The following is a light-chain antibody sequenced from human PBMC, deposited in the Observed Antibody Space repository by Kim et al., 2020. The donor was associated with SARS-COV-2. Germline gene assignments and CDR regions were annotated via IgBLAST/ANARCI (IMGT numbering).Light chain of an antibody. CDR3: QQYNSWYS. CDR1: QSVNSN. V-gene: IGKV3-15*01. CDR2: GAS. J-gene: IGKJ2*03. Sequence: EIVMTQSPRTLSVSPGERVTLSCRASQSVNSNLAWYQHKPGQAPRLLIHGASYRVTGIPARFSGSGSGTQFTLTISSLRSEDFAVYYCQQYNSWYSFGQGTKLEI.